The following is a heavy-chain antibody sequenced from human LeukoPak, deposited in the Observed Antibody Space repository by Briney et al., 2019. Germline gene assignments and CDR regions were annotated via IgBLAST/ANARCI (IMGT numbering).Heavy chain of an antibody. Sequence: GASVTVSFKASGYTFNNYGMSWVRQAPGQGLEWMGWINAYNDNTNYAQKLQGRVTMTTDTSTSTAYMELRNLRSDDTAVYYCARSPAHYYDSSGYSFGLLDVWGKGTTVTVSS. D-gene: IGHD3-22*01. J-gene: IGHJ6*04. CDR3: ARSPAHYYDSSGYSFGLLDV. CDR1: GYTFNNYG. CDR2: INAYNDNT. V-gene: IGHV1-18*01.